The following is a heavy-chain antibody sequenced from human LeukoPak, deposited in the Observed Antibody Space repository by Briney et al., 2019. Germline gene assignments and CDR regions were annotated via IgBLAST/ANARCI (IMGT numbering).Heavy chain of an antibody. D-gene: IGHD6-13*01. V-gene: IGHV3-30*03. J-gene: IGHJ5*02. CDR2: ISYDGSTK. CDR3: GGGIAAAQRRWFDP. CDR1: GFTFSSYG. Sequence: GGSLRLSCATSGFTFSSYGMHWVRQAPGKGLEWVAVISYDGSTKYYADSVKGRFTISRDNSKNTLYLQMNSLRAEDTAVYYCGGGIAAAQRRWFDPWGQGTLVTVSS.